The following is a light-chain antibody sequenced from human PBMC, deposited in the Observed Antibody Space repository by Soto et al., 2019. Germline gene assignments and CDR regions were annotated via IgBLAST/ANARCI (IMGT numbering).Light chain of an antibody. Sequence: AIQLTQSPSSLSSSVGDIVSITCRASQCLRSALAWYQQKPGKPPKILIYDASSLQSGVPSRFSGSESGTDCTLTISSLQPEDFATYYCQQLNSYPFTFGQGTRLEIK. CDR2: DAS. J-gene: IGKJ5*01. V-gene: IGKV1-13*02. CDR1: QCLRSA. CDR3: QQLNSYPFT.